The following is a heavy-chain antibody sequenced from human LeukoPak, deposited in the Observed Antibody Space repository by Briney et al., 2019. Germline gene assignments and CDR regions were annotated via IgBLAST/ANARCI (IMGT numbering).Heavy chain of an antibody. J-gene: IGHJ4*02. V-gene: IGHV3-30*02. Sequence: PGGSLRLSCAASGFTFSSYGMHWVRQAPGKGLEWVAFIRYDGSNKYYADSVKGRFTISRDNSKNTLYLQMNSLRAEDTAVYYCAKEGRWYNWNPSYWGQGTLVTVSS. CDR1: GFTFSSYG. CDR2: IRYDGSNK. D-gene: IGHD1-20*01. CDR3: AKEGRWYNWNPSY.